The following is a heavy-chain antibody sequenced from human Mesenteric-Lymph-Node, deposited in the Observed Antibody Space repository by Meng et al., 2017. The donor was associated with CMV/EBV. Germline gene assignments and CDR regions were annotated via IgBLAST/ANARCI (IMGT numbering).Heavy chain of an antibody. CDR1: GYTFTGYY. CDR3: ARSPTAGGTGMDV. J-gene: IGHJ6*02. V-gene: IGHV1-2*02. D-gene: IGHD6-13*01. CDR2: INPNSGDT. Sequence: ASVKVSCKASGYTFTGYYIHWVRQAPGQGLQWMGWINPNSGDTKYAQKFQGRVTMTRNTSISTAYMELSSLRSEDTAVYYCARSPTAGGTGMDVWGQGTTVTVSS.